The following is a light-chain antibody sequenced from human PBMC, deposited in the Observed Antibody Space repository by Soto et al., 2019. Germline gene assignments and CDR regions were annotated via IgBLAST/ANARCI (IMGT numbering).Light chain of an antibody. CDR1: QSLLHSNGYNY. CDR2: LGS. CDR3: MQALQNLWT. J-gene: IGKJ1*01. Sequence: DIVMTQSPLSLPVTPGEPASISCRSSQSLLHSNGYNYLDWYLQKPGQSPQLLSYLGSNRASGVTDRFSGRGSGTDFTLKISRVEAEDVGVYYCMQALQNLWTFGQGTKVDIK. V-gene: IGKV2-28*01.